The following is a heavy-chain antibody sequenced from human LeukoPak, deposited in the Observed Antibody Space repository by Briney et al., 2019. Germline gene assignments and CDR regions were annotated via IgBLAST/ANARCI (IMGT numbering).Heavy chain of an antibody. V-gene: IGHV3-23*01. Sequence: PGGSLRLSCAASGFTFSSSGMNWVRQAPGEGLEWVSAISAGGDNTYYADSVKGRFTISRDNSKNTLYLQMNSLRAEDTAVYYCSKGTSNYEYWGQGTLVTVSS. CDR2: ISAGGDNT. J-gene: IGHJ4*02. D-gene: IGHD4-4*01. CDR1: GFTFSSSG. CDR3: SKGTSNYEY.